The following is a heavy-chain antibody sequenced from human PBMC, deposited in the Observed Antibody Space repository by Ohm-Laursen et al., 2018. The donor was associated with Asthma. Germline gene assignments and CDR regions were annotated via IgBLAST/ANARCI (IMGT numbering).Heavy chain of an antibody. D-gene: IGHD3-10*01. J-gene: IGHJ3*02. V-gene: IGHV3-30*03. CDR3: ARGSIWAFDI. CDR2: ISYDGSNK. CDR1: GFTFSSYG. Sequence: RSLRLSCAASGFTFSSYGMHWVRQAPGKGLEWVAVISYDGSNKYYADSVKGRFTISRDNSKNTLYLQMNSLRAEDTAVYYCARGSIWAFDIWGQGTMVTVSS.